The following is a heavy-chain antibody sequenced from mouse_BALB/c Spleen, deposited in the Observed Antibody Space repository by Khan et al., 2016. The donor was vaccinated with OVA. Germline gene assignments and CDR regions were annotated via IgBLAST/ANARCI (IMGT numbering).Heavy chain of an antibody. Sequence: QVQLKESGAELARPGASVKMSCKTSGYTFTSYTMHWVRQRPGQAPEWIGHINPSNNYTNYNQNFKDKATLIVDKSSTTAYMQLSSLTSEDSAVYYCGIEGAYHRSDGWFAYWGQGTLVTVSA. J-gene: IGHJ3*01. D-gene: IGHD2-14*01. CDR2: INPSNNYT. CDR1: GYTFTSYT. CDR3: GIEGAYHRSDGWFAY. V-gene: IGHV1-4*01.